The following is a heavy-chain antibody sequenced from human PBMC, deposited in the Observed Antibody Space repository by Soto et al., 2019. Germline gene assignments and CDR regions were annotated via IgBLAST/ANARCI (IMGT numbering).Heavy chain of an antibody. Sequence: QVHLEQSGAEVKKPGDSVKVSCKASGYTFTHFYITWVRQAPGQGLEWMGAISPHNFNTNFAQKFQGRVTLTTDTSTNTAYMELRSLTSDDTAVYYCARDEGGCDILTGYYKAHHFDYWGQGVLVTVSS. CDR1: GYTFTHFY. J-gene: IGHJ4*02. CDR2: ISPHNFNT. CDR3: ARDEGGCDILTGYYKAHHFDY. V-gene: IGHV1-18*01. D-gene: IGHD3-9*01.